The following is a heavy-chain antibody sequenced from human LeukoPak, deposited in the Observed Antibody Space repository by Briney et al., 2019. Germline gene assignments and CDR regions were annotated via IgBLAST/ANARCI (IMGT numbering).Heavy chain of an antibody. V-gene: IGHV4-61*01. Sequence: SETLSLTCTVSGGSVSSGSYYWSWIRQPPGKGLEWIGYIYYSGSTNYNPSLKSRVTISVDTSKNQFSLKLSSVTAADTVVYYCARINYYDSSGNHMYFQHWGQGSLVTVSS. CDR3: ARINYYDSSGNHMYFQH. J-gene: IGHJ1*01. CDR2: IYYSGST. CDR1: GGSVSSGSYY. D-gene: IGHD3-22*01.